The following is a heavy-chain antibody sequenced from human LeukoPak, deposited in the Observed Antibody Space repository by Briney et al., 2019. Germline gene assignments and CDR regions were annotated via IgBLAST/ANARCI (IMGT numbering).Heavy chain of an antibody. D-gene: IGHD2-15*01. Sequence: GGSLRLSCAASGFTFSSYAMSWVRQAPGKGLEWVSAISGSGGSTYYADSVKGRFTISRDNSKNTLYLQVNSLRAEDTAVYYCVEMVVAASYWGQGTLVTVSS. V-gene: IGHV3-23*01. CDR2: ISGSGGST. CDR3: VEMVVAASY. J-gene: IGHJ4*02. CDR1: GFTFSSYA.